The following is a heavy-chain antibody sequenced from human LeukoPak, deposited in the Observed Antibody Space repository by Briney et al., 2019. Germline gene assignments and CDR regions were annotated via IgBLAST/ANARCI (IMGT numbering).Heavy chain of an antibody. CDR3: AKDGFAGATYYFDY. Sequence: GGSLPLSHTPSGFTLISYNLTWILQAPGKGLDTVSAISGSGGSTYYADSVKGRFTISRDNSEKTLYLQMNWRRAAYTAVTCGAKDGFAGATYYFDYWGQGTLVTVSS. CDR1: GFTLISYN. J-gene: IGHJ4*02. CDR2: ISGSGGST. V-gene: IGHV3-23*01. D-gene: IGHD1-26*01.